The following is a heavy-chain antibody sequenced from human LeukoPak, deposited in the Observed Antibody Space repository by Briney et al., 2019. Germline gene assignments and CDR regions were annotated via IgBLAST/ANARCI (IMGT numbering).Heavy chain of an antibody. J-gene: IGHJ4*02. Sequence: GGSLRLSCAASGFTVSSNYMSWVRQAPGKGPEWVSVIYSGGSTYYADSVKGRFTISRHNSKNTLYLQMNSLRAEDTAVYYCARQLELRYFDYWGQGTLVTVSS. V-gene: IGHV3-53*04. D-gene: IGHD1-7*01. CDR1: GFTVSSNY. CDR2: IYSGGST. CDR3: ARQLELRYFDY.